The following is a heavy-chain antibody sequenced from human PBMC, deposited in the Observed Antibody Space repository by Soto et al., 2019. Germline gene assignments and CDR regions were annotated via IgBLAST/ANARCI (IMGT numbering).Heavy chain of an antibody. Sequence: ASVKVSCKASGYTFTSYGISWVRQAPGQGLEWMGWISAYNGNTNYAQKLQGRVTMTTDTSTSTAYIELRSLRSDDTAVYYCASGDSSGYYIFDYWGQGTLVTVSS. J-gene: IGHJ4*02. CDR1: GYTFTSYG. CDR3: ASGDSSGYYIFDY. CDR2: ISAYNGNT. D-gene: IGHD3-22*01. V-gene: IGHV1-18*04.